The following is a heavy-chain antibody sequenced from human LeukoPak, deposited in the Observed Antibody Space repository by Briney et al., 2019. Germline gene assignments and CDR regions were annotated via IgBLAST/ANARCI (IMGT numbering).Heavy chain of an antibody. CDR3: AAGYNTSPLDY. Sequence: SETLSLTCTVSGGSISSSSCYWGWIRQPPGKGLEWIGSIYYSGSTYYNPSLKSRVTISVDTSKNQFSLKLSSVTAADTAVYYCAAGYNTSPLDYWGQGTLVTVSS. D-gene: IGHD1-1*01. V-gene: IGHV4-39*01. CDR2: IYYSGST. CDR1: GGSISSSSCY. J-gene: IGHJ4*02.